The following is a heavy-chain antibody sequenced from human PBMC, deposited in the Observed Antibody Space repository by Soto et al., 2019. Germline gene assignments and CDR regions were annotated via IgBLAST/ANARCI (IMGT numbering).Heavy chain of an antibody. CDR2: ISSSGETV. CDR1: GFTFSSYE. Sequence: LRLSCEVSGFTFSSYEMYWVRQAPGKGLEWVAYISSSGETVYYAGSVQGRFTISRDNAKNSLYLQMSSLGAEDTAVYYCAREGFYAMDVWGQGTTVTVSS. CDR3: AREGFYAMDV. V-gene: IGHV3-48*03. J-gene: IGHJ6*02. D-gene: IGHD2-2*01.